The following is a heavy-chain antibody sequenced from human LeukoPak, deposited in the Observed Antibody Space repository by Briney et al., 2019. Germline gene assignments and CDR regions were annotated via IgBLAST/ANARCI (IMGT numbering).Heavy chain of an antibody. CDR2: ISSSGGST. CDR1: GFTFRIYA. CDR3: AKDERSRDYYYHLDV. Sequence: GGSLRLSCEASGFTFRIYAMSWVRQALGKGLGWVATISSSGGSTYYADSVKGRVAISRDNSKNTLYFQRDSLRDDYTAVYYSAKDERSRDYYYHLDVWGRGTTVTVSS. J-gene: IGHJ6*03. V-gene: IGHV3-23*01.